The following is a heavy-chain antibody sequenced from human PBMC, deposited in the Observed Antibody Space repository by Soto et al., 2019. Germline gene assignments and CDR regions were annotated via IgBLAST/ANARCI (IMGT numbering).Heavy chain of an antibody. CDR3: ARAGYSYGTYYYYGMDV. CDR1: GFTFSSYA. CDR2: ISYDGSNK. D-gene: IGHD5-18*01. J-gene: IGHJ6*02. V-gene: IGHV3-30-3*01. Sequence: GGSLRLSCAASGFTFSSYAMHWVRQAPGKGLEWVAVISYDGSNKYYADSVKGRFTISRDNSKNTLYLQMNSLRAEDTAVYYCARAGYSYGTYYYYGMDVWGQGTTVTVS.